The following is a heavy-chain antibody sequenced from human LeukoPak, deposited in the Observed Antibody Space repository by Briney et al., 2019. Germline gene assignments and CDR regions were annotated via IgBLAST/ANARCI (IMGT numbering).Heavy chain of an antibody. CDR2: ISGSGGST. D-gene: IGHD3-10*01. CDR1: GFTLSSYA. V-gene: IGHV3-23*01. J-gene: IGHJ4*02. CDR3: AKSYGSGSQWGYFDY. Sequence: GGSLRLSCAASGFTLSSYAMSWVRQAPGKGLEWVSAISGSGGSTYYADSVKGRFTISRDNSKNTLYLQMNSLRAEDTAVYYCAKSYGSGSQWGYFDYWGQGTLVTVSS.